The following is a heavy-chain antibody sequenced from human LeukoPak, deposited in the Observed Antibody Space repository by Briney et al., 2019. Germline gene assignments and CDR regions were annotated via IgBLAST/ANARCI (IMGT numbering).Heavy chain of an antibody. CDR2: INTNTGNP. Sequence: ASVKVSCKASGYTFTSYGISWVRQAPGQGLEWMGWINTNTGNPTYAQGFTGRFVFSLDTSVSTAYLQISSLKAEDTAVHYCAREATRWSSGILDYWGQGTLVTVSS. CDR3: AREATRWSSGILDY. J-gene: IGHJ4*02. D-gene: IGHD3-22*01. V-gene: IGHV7-4-1*02. CDR1: GYTFTSYG.